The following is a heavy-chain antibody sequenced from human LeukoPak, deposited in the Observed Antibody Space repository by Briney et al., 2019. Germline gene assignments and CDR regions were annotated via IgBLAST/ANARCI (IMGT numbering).Heavy chain of an antibody. CDR1: GNTFTVYY. CDR3: ARQEGAGSWTSFDY. D-gene: IGHD6-13*01. Sequence: ASVKVSCKASGNTFTVYYIHWVRQAPGQGLECMGWISTNSGDTHYQRNFQGRVTLARDMSITTAYIDLSRLKSDDTAVYYCARQEGAGSWTSFDYWGQGTLVTVSS. J-gene: IGHJ4*02. V-gene: IGHV1-2*02. CDR2: ISTNSGDT.